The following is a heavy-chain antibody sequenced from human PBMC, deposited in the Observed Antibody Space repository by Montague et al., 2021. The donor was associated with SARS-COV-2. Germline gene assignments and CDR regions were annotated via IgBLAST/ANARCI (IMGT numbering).Heavy chain of an antibody. D-gene: IGHD2-2*01. CDR2: INHSGST. CDR1: GGSFSGYY. V-gene: IGHV4-34*01. J-gene: IGHJ6*02. Sequence: SETLSLTCAVYGGSFSGYYWSWIRQPPGKGLEWIGEINHSGSTKYNPPLKGRVTISVDTSKNQFSLKLSSVTAADTAVYYCANFRRTQLLFGTLYYGMDVWGQGTTVTVSS. CDR3: ANFRRTQLLFGTLYYGMDV.